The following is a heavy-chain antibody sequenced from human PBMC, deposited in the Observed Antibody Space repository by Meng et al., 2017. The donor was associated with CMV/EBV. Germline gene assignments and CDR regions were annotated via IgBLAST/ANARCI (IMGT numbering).Heavy chain of an antibody. J-gene: IGHJ4*02. CDR3: ARVREYSSSSEFDY. Sequence: ASVKVSCKASEYTFTGYYMHWVQQAPGQGLEWMGWINPNSGGTNYAQKFQGRVTMTRDTSISTAYMELSRLRSDDTAVYYCARVREYSSSSEFDYWGQGTLVTVSS. V-gene: IGHV1-2*02. D-gene: IGHD6-6*01. CDR2: INPNSGGT. CDR1: EYTFTGYY.